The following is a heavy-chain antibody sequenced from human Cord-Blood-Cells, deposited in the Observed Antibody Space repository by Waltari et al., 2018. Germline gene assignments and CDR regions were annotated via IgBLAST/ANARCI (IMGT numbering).Heavy chain of an antibody. CDR3: ARDGLSGGSGSYYYYYMDV. Sequence: QVQLVQSGAEVKKPGASVKVSCKASGYTFTSYAMPWVRQAPGQRLEWMGWINAGNGNTKYSQKFQGRVTITRDTSASTAYMELSSLRSEDTAVYYCARDGLSGGSGSYYYYYMDVWGKGTTVTVSS. V-gene: IGHV1-3*01. J-gene: IGHJ6*03. D-gene: IGHD3-10*01. CDR1: GYTFTSYA. CDR2: INAGNGNT.